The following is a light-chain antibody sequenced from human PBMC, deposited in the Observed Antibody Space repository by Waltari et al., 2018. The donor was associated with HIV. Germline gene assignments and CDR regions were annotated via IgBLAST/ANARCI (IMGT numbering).Light chain of an antibody. CDR2: DAS. CDR3: HQYDNLPPLT. CDR1: QDISNY. Sequence: DIQMTQSPSSLSASVGDRVTITCQASQDISNYLNWYQHKPGKAPKLLIYDASNLETGVPSRFSGRGSGTDFPFTISSLQPEDIATYYCHQYDNLPPLTFGGGTKVEIK. V-gene: IGKV1-33*01. J-gene: IGKJ4*01.